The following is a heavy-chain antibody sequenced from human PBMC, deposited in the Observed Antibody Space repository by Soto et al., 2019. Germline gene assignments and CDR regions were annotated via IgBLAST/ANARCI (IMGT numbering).Heavy chain of an antibody. CDR2: IYYSGST. D-gene: IGHD3-10*01. Sequence: PSETLSLTCTVSGGSISSSSYYWGWIRQPPGKGLEWIGSIYYSGSTYYNPSLKSRVTISVGTSKNQFSLKLSSVTAADTAVYYCARIYGSGSYQFDYWGQGTLVTVSS. J-gene: IGHJ4*02. CDR1: GGSISSSSYY. V-gene: IGHV4-39*01. CDR3: ARIYGSGSYQFDY.